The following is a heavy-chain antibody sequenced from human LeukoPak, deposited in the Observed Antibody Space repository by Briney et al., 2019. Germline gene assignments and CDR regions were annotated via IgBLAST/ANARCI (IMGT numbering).Heavy chain of an antibody. J-gene: IGHJ4*02. CDR3: AIINHPDGRVY. CDR1: GYPFTTSW. CDR2: IYAGNSDA. Sequence: GESLRISCQVFGYPFTTSWIGWVRQLPGKGLEWTAIIYAGNSDAKYSPSFQGQVSISTDRSISTAYLHWSTLKASDTAIYYCAIINHPDGRVYWGQGTLVTVSS. V-gene: IGHV5-51*01. D-gene: IGHD5-24*01.